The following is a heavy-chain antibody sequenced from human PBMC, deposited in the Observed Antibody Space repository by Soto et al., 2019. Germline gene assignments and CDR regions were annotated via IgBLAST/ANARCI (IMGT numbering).Heavy chain of an antibody. V-gene: IGHV4-38-2*01. D-gene: IGHD2-15*01. CDR1: GYSISSGYY. J-gene: IGHJ4*02. CDR2: IYHSGST. CDR3: ARRYSRVAWTDY. Sequence: SETLSLTCAVSGYSISSGYYWGWIRQPPGKGLEWIGSIYHSGSTYYNPSLKSRVTISVDTSKNQFSLKLSSVTAADTAVYYCARRYSRVAWTDYWGQGTLVTVSS.